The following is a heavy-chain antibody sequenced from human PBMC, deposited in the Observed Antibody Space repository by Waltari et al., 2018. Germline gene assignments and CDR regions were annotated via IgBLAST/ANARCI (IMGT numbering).Heavy chain of an antibody. CDR2: INHSGST. V-gene: IGHV4-34*01. CDR3: ARDAGPVVPAAKGGFDY. Sequence: QVQLQQWGAGLLKPSETLSLTCAVYGGSFSGYYWSWSRQPPGKGLEWIGEINHSGSTNYNPSLKSRVTISVDTSKNQFSLKLSSVTAADTAVYYCARDAGPVVPAAKGGFDYWGQGTLVTVSS. J-gene: IGHJ4*02. CDR1: GGSFSGYY. D-gene: IGHD2-2*01.